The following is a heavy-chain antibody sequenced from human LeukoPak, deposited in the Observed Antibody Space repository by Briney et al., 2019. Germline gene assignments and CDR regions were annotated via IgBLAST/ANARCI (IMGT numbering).Heavy chain of an antibody. Sequence: SGGSLRLSCAVSGFTVSSNYMSWVRQAPGKGLEWVSVIYSGGSTYYADSVKGRFTISRDNSKNTLYLQMNGLRAEDTAVYYCARGARVAADLDYFDYWGQGTLVTVSS. CDR3: ARGARVAADLDYFDY. J-gene: IGHJ4*02. V-gene: IGHV3-66*02. CDR2: IYSGGST. D-gene: IGHD6-19*01. CDR1: GFTVSSNY.